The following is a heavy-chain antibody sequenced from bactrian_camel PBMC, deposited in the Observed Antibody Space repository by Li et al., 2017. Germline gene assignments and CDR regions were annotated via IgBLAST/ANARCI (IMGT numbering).Heavy chain of an antibody. CDR2: INTGSETT. D-gene: IGHD4*01. V-gene: IGHV3S1*01. CDR1: GFTFRSYW. J-gene: IGHJ4*01. Sequence: HVQLVESGGGLVQPGGSLRLSCAASGFTFRSYWMYWVRQAPGKGLEWVSLINTGSETTYYADSVKGRFTISRDNAKDLVFLQLNSLKPEDTAKYYCARASSPNYYSDYDRSTMGRGTQVTVS.